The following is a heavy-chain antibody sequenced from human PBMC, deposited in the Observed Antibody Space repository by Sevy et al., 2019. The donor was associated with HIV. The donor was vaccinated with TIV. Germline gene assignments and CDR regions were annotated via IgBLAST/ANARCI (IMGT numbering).Heavy chain of an antibody. V-gene: IGHV3-21*01. CDR2: VSSSSGYI. Sequence: GGSLRLSCAASGFIFSTYSMNWVRQAPGKGLEWVSSVSSSSGYIYYADSVKGRFTISRDNAKNSLYLEMNSLRAEDTAVYSCARGHVVVPGAAPYYYYHMDVWGKGTTVTVSS. J-gene: IGHJ6*03. D-gene: IGHD2-2*01. CDR3: ARGHVVVPGAAPYYYYHMDV. CDR1: GFIFSTYS.